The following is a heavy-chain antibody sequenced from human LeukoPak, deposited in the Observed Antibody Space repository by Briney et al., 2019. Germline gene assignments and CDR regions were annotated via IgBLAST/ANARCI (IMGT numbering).Heavy chain of an antibody. J-gene: IGHJ3*02. CDR2: INQDGSEK. V-gene: IGHV3-7*05. CDR1: GCTFSDYW. CDR3: TTEVLEGATDGTFDI. D-gene: IGHD1-26*01. Sequence: GGSLRLSCAACGCTFSDYWLSWVRQPPGKGLEGVANINQDGSEKFYVDSVKGRFTVSRDNAKNSLYLRMNSLRAEDTAVYYCTTEVLEGATDGTFDIWGQGTMVTVSS.